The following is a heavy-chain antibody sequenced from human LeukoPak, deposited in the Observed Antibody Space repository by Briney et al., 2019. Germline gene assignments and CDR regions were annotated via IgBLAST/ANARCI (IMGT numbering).Heavy chain of an antibody. J-gene: IGHJ3*02. CDR1: GLSVSSNF. V-gene: IGHV3-48*04. D-gene: IGHD6-13*01. CDR2: ISSSGSTI. CDR3: ARVVERAADAFDI. Sequence: GSVRLSCAATGLSVSSNFISWVRQAPGKGLEWVSYISSSGSTIYYADSVKGRFTISRDNAKNSLYLQMNSLRAEDTAVYYCARVVERAADAFDIWGQGRMVTVSS.